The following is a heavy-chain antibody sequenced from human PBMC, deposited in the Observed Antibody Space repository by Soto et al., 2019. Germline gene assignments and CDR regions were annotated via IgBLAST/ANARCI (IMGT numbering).Heavy chain of an antibody. Sequence: GGSLRLSCAAAGFTFSSYSMNWVRQAPGKGLEWVSSISSSSSYIYYADSVKGRFTISRDNAKNSLYLQMNSLRAEDTAVYYCAREFTDGPEWVPAANWFDTWGQGTLVTVSS. CDR2: ISSSSSYI. J-gene: IGHJ5*02. CDR3: AREFTDGPEWVPAANWFDT. CDR1: GFTFSSYS. V-gene: IGHV3-21*01. D-gene: IGHD2-2*01.